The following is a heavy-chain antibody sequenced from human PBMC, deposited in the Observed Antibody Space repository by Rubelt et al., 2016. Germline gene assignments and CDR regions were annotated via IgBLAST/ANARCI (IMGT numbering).Heavy chain of an antibody. J-gene: IGHJ2*01. CDR3: ARDRQQLVLEWYFDL. Sequence: GESGGGVVQPGRSLRLSCAASGFTFSSYGMPWVRQAPGKGLEWVAVIWYDGSNKYYADSVKGRFTISRDNSKNTLYLQMNSLRAEDTAVYYCARDRQQLVLEWYFDLWGRGTLVTVSS. D-gene: IGHD6-13*01. CDR2: IWYDGSNK. V-gene: IGHV3-33*01. CDR1: GFTFSSYG.